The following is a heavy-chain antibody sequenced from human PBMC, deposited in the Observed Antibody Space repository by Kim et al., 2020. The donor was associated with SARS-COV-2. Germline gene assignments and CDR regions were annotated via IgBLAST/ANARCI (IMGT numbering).Heavy chain of an antibody. Sequence: ASVKVSCKASGYTFTGYYMHWVRQAPGQGLEWMGRINPNSGGTNYAQKFQGRVTMTRDTSISTAYMELNRLRSDDTAFYYCARDAAPMVRGSNWFDPWGQGTLVTVSS. CDR1: GYTFTGYY. V-gene: IGHV1-2*06. J-gene: IGHJ5*02. CDR2: INPNSGGT. D-gene: IGHD3-10*01. CDR3: ARDAAPMVRGSNWFDP.